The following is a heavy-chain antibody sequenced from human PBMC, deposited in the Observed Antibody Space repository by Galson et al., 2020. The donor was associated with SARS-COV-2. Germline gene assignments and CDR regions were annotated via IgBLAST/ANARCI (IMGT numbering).Heavy chain of an antibody. CDR2: IRATGQP. CDR3: AKDGANFWSGIYDGTERIDD. V-gene: IGHV3-23*01. D-gene: IGHD3-3*01. CDR1: VFSFSMYA. Sequence: GLSLRLSNAASVFSFSMYAMRWVRQAPGKGLEWVAGIRATGQPYHRDSVMLRFTITRYNSQSTLFLQMKSLRADDTALYYCAKDGANFWSGIYDGTERIDDWGQGTLVIVSS. J-gene: IGHJ4*02.